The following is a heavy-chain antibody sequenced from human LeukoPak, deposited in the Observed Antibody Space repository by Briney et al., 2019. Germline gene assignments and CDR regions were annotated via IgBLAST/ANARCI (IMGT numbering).Heavy chain of an antibody. CDR3: ARPSPFVGMLRGVRRVYFDY. Sequence: SETLSLTCTVAGGSISSSSYYWGCIRQPPGKGLEWIGSIYYSGSTYYNPSLKSRVTISVDTSKNQFSLKLSSVTAADTAVYYCARPSPFVGMLRGVRRVYFDYWGQGTLVTVSS. CDR1: GGSISSSSYY. J-gene: IGHJ4*02. CDR2: IYYSGST. V-gene: IGHV4-39*07. D-gene: IGHD3-10*01.